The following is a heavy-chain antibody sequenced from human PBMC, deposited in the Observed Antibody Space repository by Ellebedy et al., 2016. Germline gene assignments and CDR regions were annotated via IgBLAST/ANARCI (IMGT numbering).Heavy chain of an antibody. J-gene: IGHJ5*02. Sequence: GESLKISCAASGFTFSSYWMHWVRQAPGKGLVWVSCINSDGSSTSYADSVKGRFTISRDNAKNTLYLQMNSLRAEDTAVYYCARDYYYDSSGYNWFNPWGQGTLVTVSS. V-gene: IGHV3-74*01. D-gene: IGHD3-22*01. CDR2: INSDGSST. CDR3: ARDYYYDSSGYNWFNP. CDR1: GFTFSSYW.